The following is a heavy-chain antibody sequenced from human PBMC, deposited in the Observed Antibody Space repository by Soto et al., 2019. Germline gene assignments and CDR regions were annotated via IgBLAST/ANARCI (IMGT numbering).Heavy chain of an antibody. CDR2: NYYSGIT. CDR1: GGSISSGGYY. V-gene: IGHV4-31*01. CDR3: GRGPSIAGLFNGMDV. D-gene: IGHD6-6*01. J-gene: IGHJ6*02. Sequence: QVQLQASGPGLVTPSQTLSLTCTVSGGSISSGGYYWTWIRQHPGKGLEWIGYNYYSGITFYNPSLKRPVTITLDTSQNPFSETLSPVTAADTAVYYCGRGPSIAGLFNGMDVWGPGATVSVS.